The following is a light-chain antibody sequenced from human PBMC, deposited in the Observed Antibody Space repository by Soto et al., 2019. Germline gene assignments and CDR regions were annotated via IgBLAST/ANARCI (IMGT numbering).Light chain of an antibody. CDR3: QQYDNLPLT. CDR2: GAY. V-gene: IGKV1-33*01. J-gene: IGKJ4*01. Sequence: DIQMTQSPSSLSASVGDRVTITCQASQDINNYLNWYQQKPGKAPNLLIYGAYNLETGVPSRFSGIGSGTDFTFTISSLQPEDIATYYCQQYDNLPLTFGGGTKVEIK. CDR1: QDINNY.